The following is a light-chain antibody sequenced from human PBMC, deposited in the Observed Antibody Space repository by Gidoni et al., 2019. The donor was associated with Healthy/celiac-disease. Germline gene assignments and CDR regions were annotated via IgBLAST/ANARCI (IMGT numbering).Light chain of an antibody. V-gene: IGKV1-39*01. CDR3: QQSYSTHPWT. CDR2: AAS. CDR1: QSISSY. J-gene: IGKJ1*01. Sequence: DIQMTQSPSSLSASVGDRVTITCRASQSISSYLNWYQQKPGKAPKLLIYAASSLQSGVPSRFSGSGSGTDFTLTISSLQPEDFATYYCQQSYSTHPWTFXXXTKVEIK.